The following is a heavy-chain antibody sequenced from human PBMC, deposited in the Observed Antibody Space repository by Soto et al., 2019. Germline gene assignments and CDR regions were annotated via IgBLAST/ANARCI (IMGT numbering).Heavy chain of an antibody. CDR1: GGSISSGYYY. J-gene: IGHJ4*02. V-gene: IGHV4-30-4*01. D-gene: IGHD2-21*02. Sequence: PSETLSLTCTVSGGSISSGYYYWSWIRQPPGKGLEWIGYIYYSGSTYYNPSLKSRVTISVDTYKNQFSLKLSSVTAADTAVYYCASMGWCVGDSRGPFDYAGQETLVTVSS. CDR2: IYYSGST. CDR3: ASMGWCVGDSRGPFDY.